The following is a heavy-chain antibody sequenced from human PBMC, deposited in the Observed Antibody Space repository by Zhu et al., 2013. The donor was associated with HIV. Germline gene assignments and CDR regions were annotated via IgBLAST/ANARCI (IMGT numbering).Heavy chain of an antibody. D-gene: IGHD5-12*01. V-gene: IGHV1-69*17. Sequence: QVQLVQSGAEVKKPGSSVKVSCKASGGTFSSYVISWVRQAPGQGLEWMGGILPTYGITNIAQKFQGRVTITADTSTDTAYMELSSLRSEDTAVYYCATVNVDIVATSLYGMDVWGQGTTVTVSS. J-gene: IGHJ6*02. CDR1: GGTFSSYV. CDR3: ATVNVDIVATSLYGMDV. CDR2: ILPTYGIT.